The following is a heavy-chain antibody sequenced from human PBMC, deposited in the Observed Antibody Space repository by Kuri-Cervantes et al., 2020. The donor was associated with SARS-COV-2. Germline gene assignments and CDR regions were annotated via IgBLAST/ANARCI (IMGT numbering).Heavy chain of an antibody. J-gene: IGHJ4*02. Sequence: SETLSLTCTVPGGSISSYYWSWIRQPAGKGLEWIGRIYTSGSTNYNPSLKSRVTMSVDTSKNQFSLKLSSVAAADTAVYYCAREYYDILTGHQRFDYWGQGTLVTVSS. CDR2: IYTSGST. CDR1: GGSISSYY. CDR3: AREYYDILTGHQRFDY. V-gene: IGHV4-4*07. D-gene: IGHD3-9*01.